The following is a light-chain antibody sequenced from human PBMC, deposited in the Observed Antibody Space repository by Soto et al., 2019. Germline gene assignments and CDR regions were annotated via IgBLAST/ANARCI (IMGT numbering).Light chain of an antibody. Sequence: DIQMTQSPSSLSASVGDRVTITCQASQDISNYLNWYQQKPGKAPKLLIYDASNLETGVPSRFSGSGSGTEFTFTISSLQPEDIATYYCQQYDNHPPSFGGGTKVDIK. V-gene: IGKV1-33*01. J-gene: IGKJ4*01. CDR1: QDISNY. CDR3: QQYDNHPPS. CDR2: DAS.